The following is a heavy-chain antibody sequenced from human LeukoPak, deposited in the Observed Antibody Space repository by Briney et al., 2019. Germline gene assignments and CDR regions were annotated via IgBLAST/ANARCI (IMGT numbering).Heavy chain of an antibody. Sequence: GGSLRLSCAASGFTFSSYWMSWVRQAPGKGLEWVANIKQDGREKYYVDSVKGRFTISRDNAKNSLYLQMNSLRAEDTAVYYCARDDCSSISCYHNWFDPWGQGTLVTVSS. CDR3: ARDDCSSISCYHNWFDP. J-gene: IGHJ5*02. V-gene: IGHV3-7*01. D-gene: IGHD2-2*01. CDR2: IKQDGREK. CDR1: GFTFSSYW.